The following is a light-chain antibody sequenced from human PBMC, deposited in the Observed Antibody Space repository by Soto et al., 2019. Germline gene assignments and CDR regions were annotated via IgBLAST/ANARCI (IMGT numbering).Light chain of an antibody. J-gene: IGKJ1*01. Sequence: EIVLTQSPGTLSLSPGERATLSCRASQSVTGSHLAWYQQRHGQAPRPLIYGASSRATGIPDRFSGSGSGTDFTLTITRLEPEDFAVYYCQQYGGSPPTFGQGTKVEMK. CDR2: GAS. CDR3: QQYGGSPPT. V-gene: IGKV3-20*01. CDR1: QSVTGSH.